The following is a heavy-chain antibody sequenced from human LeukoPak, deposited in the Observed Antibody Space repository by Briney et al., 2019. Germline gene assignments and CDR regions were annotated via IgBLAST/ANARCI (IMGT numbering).Heavy chain of an antibody. CDR3: ARGVLRYFWFDP. J-gene: IGHJ5*02. CDR2: INHSGST. V-gene: IGHV4-34*01. Sequence: SETLSLTCAVYGGSFSGYYWSWIRQPPGKGLEWIGEINHSGSTNCNPSLKSRVTISVDTSKNQFSLKLSSVTAADTAVYYCARGVLRYFWFDPWGQGTLVTVSS. D-gene: IGHD3-9*01. CDR1: GGSFSGYY.